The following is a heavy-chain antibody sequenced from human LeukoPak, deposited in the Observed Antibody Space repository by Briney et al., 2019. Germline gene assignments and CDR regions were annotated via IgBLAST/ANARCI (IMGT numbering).Heavy chain of an antibody. V-gene: IGHV3-23*01. CDR2: ISGSGGST. CDR1: GFTFSSYA. J-gene: IGHJ6*03. Sequence: PWGSLRLSCAASGFTFSSYAMSWVRQAPGKGLEWVSAISGSGGSTYYADSVKGRFTISRDNSKNTLYLQMNSLRAEDTAVYYCAKDYYSLSAQYYYYMDVWGKGTTVTVSS. CDR3: AKDYYSLSAQYYYYMDV. D-gene: IGHD3-10*01.